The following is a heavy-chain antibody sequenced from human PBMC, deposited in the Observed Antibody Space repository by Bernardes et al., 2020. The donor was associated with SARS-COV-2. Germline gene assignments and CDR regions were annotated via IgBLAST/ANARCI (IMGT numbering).Heavy chain of an antibody. J-gene: IGHJ5*02. CDR1: GYTFTGYY. V-gene: IGHV1-2*02. CDR2: INPNSGGT. Sequence: ASVKVSCKASGYTFTGYYMHWVRQAPGQGLEWMGWINPNSGGTKYAQKFQGRVTMTRDTSISTAYMEVSRLRSDDTAVYYCARDRATTMIRGIIRFYFDPWGQGTLVTVSS. CDR3: ARDRATTMIRGIIRFYFDP. D-gene: IGHD3-10*01.